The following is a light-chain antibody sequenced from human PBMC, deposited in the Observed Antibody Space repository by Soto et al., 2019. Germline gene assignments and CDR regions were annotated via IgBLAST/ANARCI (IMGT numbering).Light chain of an antibody. CDR2: GAS. V-gene: IGKV3-15*01. CDR1: QNVSSN. Sequence: EIVMTQSPASLSVSPGERATLSCRASQNVSSNLAWYQQKPGQAPRLLIYGASTRATGIPARFSGSGSGTEFALTISSLQSEDFAVYYCQQYNNWPPITFGQGTRLEIK. J-gene: IGKJ5*01. CDR3: QQYNNWPPIT.